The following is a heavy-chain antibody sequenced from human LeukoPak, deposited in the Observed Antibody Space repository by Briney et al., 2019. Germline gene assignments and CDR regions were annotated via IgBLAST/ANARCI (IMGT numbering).Heavy chain of an antibody. V-gene: IGHV3-74*01. CDR3: ARDTGSSGGHFDY. Sequence: GGSLRLSCAASGFTFSSPWMHWVRQAPGKGLVWVSRINSDGSATAYADSVKGRFTISRDNAENTLYLQMNSLRAEDTAVYYCARDTGSSGGHFDYWGQGTLVTVSS. D-gene: IGHD3-10*01. J-gene: IGHJ4*02. CDR2: INSDGSAT. CDR1: GFTFSSPW.